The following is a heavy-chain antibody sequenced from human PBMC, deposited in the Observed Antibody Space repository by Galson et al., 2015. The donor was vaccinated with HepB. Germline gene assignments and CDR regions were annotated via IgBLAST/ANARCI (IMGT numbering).Heavy chain of an antibody. Sequence: SVKVSCKASGYIFTGNYIHWVRRAPGQRLEWMGWINPYNGGTNYAQKFQGRVTVTRDTSIDTAYMELDRLTSDDTATYYCARRGYSGYDLYYFDYWGQGSLVTVSS. J-gene: IGHJ4*01. CDR1: GYIFTGNY. CDR3: ARRGYSGYDLYYFDY. V-gene: IGHV1-2*02. D-gene: IGHD5-12*01. CDR2: INPYNGGT.